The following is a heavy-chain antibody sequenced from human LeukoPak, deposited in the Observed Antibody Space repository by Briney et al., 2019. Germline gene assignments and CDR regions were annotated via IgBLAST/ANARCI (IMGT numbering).Heavy chain of an antibody. CDR3: ARGRGFPAPIYYYYMDV. CDR1: GGSISSSSYY. D-gene: IGHD2-2*01. Sequence: SETLSLTCTVSGGSISSSSYYWGWIRQPPGKGLEWIGSIYYSGSTYYNPSLKSRVTISVDTSKNQFSLKLSSVTAADTAVYYCARGRGFPAPIYYYYMDVWGKGTTVTVSS. J-gene: IGHJ6*03. V-gene: IGHV4-39*07. CDR2: IYYSGST.